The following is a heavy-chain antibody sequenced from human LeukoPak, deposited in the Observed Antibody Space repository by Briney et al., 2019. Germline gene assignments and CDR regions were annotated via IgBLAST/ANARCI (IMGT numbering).Heavy chain of an antibody. CDR2: IYSGGTT. CDR1: GFTVSSNY. J-gene: IGHJ4*02. D-gene: IGHD3-3*01. V-gene: IGHV3-53*01. CDR3: ARAYYDFWSGYSDY. Sequence: GGSLRLSCAASGFTVSSNYMSWVRQAPGKGLEWVSVIYSGGTTNYADSVKGRFTISRDNAKNSLYLQMNSLRAEDTAVYYCARAYYDFWSGYSDYWGQGTLVTVAS.